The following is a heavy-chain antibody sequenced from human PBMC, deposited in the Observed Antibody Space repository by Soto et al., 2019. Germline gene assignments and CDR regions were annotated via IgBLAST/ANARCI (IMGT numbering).Heavy chain of an antibody. Sequence: ASVKVSCKASGYTFTDYYMNWVRQAPGQGLEWMGWINPNNGVTNYAQKFQGRVTMTGDTSISTVYMDLSRLRSDDTAVYYCARGALTVANWFDPWGQGTQVTVSS. V-gene: IGHV1-2*02. D-gene: IGHD6-19*01. J-gene: IGHJ5*02. CDR3: ARGALTVANWFDP. CDR1: GYTFTDYY. CDR2: INPNNGVT.